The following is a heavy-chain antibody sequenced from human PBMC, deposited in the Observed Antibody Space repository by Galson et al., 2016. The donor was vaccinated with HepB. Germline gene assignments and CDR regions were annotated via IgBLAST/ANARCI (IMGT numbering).Heavy chain of an antibody. CDR1: GFTFSSYA. V-gene: IGHV3-23*01. J-gene: IGHJ4*02. D-gene: IGHD6-19*01. CDR2: ISGSGSNT. CDR3: TFESTQSSMAGNY. Sequence: SLILSCAASGFTFSSYAISWVCQAPGKGLEWVSAISGSGSNTYYADSVKGRFAISRDNSKNTLYLQMNSLRAEDAAVYYCTFESTQSSMAGNYWGQGTLVTVSS.